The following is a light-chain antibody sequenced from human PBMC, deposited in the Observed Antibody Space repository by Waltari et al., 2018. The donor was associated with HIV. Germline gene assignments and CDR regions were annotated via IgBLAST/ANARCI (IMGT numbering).Light chain of an antibody. J-gene: IGKJ2*01. V-gene: IGKV3-11*01. Sequence: EIVLTQSPATLSLSPGERATLSCRASQSVSIYLAWYQQKPGQPPTLLIYDASNRATSIPARFSGSGSGTDFTLTISSLEPEDFAVYYCQQRSRWPPAYTFGQGTKLEIK. CDR3: QQRSRWPPAYT. CDR1: QSVSIY. CDR2: DAS.